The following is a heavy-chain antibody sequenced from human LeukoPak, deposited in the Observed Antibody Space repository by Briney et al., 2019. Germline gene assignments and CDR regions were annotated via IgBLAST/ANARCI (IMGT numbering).Heavy chain of an antibody. CDR2: IDHTGNT. Sequence: SETLSLTCTVSGYSISSGDHWGWIRQPPGKGLEWIANIDHTGNTYYSPSLKSRVTISLDTSKNQFSLKLTSVAAADTAVYYCARGTQYWGQGTLVTVSS. J-gene: IGHJ4*02. V-gene: IGHV4-38-2*02. CDR3: ARGTQY. CDR1: GYSISSGDH.